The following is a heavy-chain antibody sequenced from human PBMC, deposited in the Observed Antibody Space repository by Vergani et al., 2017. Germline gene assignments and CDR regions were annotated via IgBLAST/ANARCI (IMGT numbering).Heavy chain of an antibody. Sequence: QVQLQESGPGLVKPSETLSLTCTVSGGSISSYYWRWIRQPPGKGLEWIGYIYYSGSTNYNPSLKSRVTISVDTSKNQFSLKLSSVTAADTAVYYCARVLAVAGYFDLWGRGTLVTVSS. CDR3: ARVLAVAGYFDL. CDR2: IYYSGST. J-gene: IGHJ2*01. D-gene: IGHD6-19*01. V-gene: IGHV4-59*01. CDR1: GGSISSYY.